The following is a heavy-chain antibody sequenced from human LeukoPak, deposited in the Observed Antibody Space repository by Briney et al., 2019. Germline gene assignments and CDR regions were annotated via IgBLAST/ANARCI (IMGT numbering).Heavy chain of an antibody. J-gene: IGHJ4*02. CDR3: ARVGRVTTPRYSDY. Sequence: PGGSLRLSCAASGFTFSSYWISWVRQAPGKGLEWGAKIKEYGRQKYYVQSVKGRFTISRDNAKNSVYLKMQSVRAEHTAVYYCARVGRVTTPRYSDYWGQGTLVTVSS. D-gene: IGHD4-17*01. CDR2: IKEYGRQK. V-gene: IGHV3-7*01. CDR1: GFTFSSYW.